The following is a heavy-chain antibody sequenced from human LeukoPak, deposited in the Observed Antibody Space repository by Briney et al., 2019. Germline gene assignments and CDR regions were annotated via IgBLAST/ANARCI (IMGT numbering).Heavy chain of an antibody. CDR3: ARVSGGYDWFDDY. V-gene: IGHV1-2*02. J-gene: IGHJ4*02. Sequence: ASLKVSCKASGYTFTGYYMHWVRQAPGQGLEWMGWINPNSGGTNYAQKFQGRVTMTRDTSISTAYMELSRLRSDDTAVYYCARVSGGYDWFDDYWGQGTLVTVSS. CDR1: GYTFTGYY. D-gene: IGHD5-12*01. CDR2: INPNSGGT.